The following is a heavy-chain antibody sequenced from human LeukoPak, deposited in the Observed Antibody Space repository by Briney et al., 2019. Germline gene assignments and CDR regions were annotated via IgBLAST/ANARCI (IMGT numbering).Heavy chain of an antibody. V-gene: IGHV3-23*01. Sequence: GGSLRLSCAASGFTFSTYAMTWVRQAPGKGLEWVSGIIGSGDSTYYADSVKGRFTISRDNSKNTLYLQMNSLRAEDTAVYYCAKDLWDGSSWSDYFDYWGQGTLVTVSS. J-gene: IGHJ4*02. CDR2: IIGSGDST. CDR1: GFTFSTYA. D-gene: IGHD6-13*01. CDR3: AKDLWDGSSWSDYFDY.